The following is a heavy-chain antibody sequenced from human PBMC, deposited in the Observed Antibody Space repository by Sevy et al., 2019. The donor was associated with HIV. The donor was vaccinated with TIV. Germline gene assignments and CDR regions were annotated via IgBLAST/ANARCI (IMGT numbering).Heavy chain of an antibody. Sequence: GGSLRLSCAASGFTFSSYAMHWVRQAPGKGLEYVSAISSNGGSTYYANSMKGRFTISRDNSKNTLYLQMGSLRAEDMAVYYCARVVGWLQNFGAFDIWGQGTMVTVSS. D-gene: IGHD3-3*01. V-gene: IGHV3-64*01. J-gene: IGHJ3*02. CDR2: ISSNGGST. CDR1: GFTFSSYA. CDR3: ARVVGWLQNFGAFDI.